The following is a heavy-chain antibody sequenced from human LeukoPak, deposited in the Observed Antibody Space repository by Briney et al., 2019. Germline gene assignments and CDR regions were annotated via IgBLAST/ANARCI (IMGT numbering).Heavy chain of an antibody. CDR1: GFTFSSYA. CDR3: ARDIVVVPAAISFYYYYMDV. CDR2: ISYDGSNK. D-gene: IGHD2-2*02. J-gene: IGHJ6*03. V-gene: IGHV3-30-3*01. Sequence: PGGSLRLSCAASGFTFSSYAMHWVRQAPGKGLEWVAVISYDGSNKYYADSVKGRFTISRDNSKNTLYLQMNSLRAEDTAVYYCARDIVVVPAAISFYYYYMDVWGKGTTVTVSS.